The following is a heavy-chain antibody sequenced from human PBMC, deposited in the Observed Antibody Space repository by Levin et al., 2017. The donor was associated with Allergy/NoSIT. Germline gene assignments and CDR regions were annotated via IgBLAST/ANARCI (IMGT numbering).Heavy chain of an antibody. J-gene: IGHJ4*02. CDR2: VYGGGST. CDR1: GGPMRTYY. V-gene: IGHV4-4*07. Sequence: SQTLSLTCSVSGGPMRTYYWSWIRPPAGKGLEWIGRVYGGGSTKYNPSLKSRVTMSIDKSKNNFSLKMTSVTAADTAVYYCARNNGEFYDSVAYDPLYLDSWGRGTLVTVSS. D-gene: IGHD3-22*01. CDR3: ARNNGEFYDSVAYDPLYLDS.